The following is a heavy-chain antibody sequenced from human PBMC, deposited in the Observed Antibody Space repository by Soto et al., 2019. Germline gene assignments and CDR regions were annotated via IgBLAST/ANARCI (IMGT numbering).Heavy chain of an antibody. CDR1: GYTNTGCY. D-gene: IGHD6-19*01. CDR2: INPNSGGT. V-gene: IGHV1-2*02. J-gene: IGHJ4*02. CDR3: ARISSGWYYFDY. Sequence: ASAEVSCKAPGYTNTGCYMLWVRQAPGQGLEWMGWINPNSGGTNYAQKFQGRVTMTRDTSISTAYMELSRLRSDVTAVYYCARISSGWYYFDYWGQGTLVT.